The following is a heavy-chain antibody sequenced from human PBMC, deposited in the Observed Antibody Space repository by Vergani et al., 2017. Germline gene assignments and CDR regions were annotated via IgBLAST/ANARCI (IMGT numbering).Heavy chain of an antibody. CDR3: ARPRSPGYCSSTSCYGGNDAFDI. J-gene: IGHJ3*02. CDR2: INPNSGGT. V-gene: IGHV1-2*02. D-gene: IGHD2-2*01. CDR1: GYTFTGYY. Sequence: QVQLVQSGAEVKKPGASVKVSCKASGYTFTGYYMHWVRQAPGQGLEWMGWINPNSGGTNYAQKFQGRVTMTRDTSISTAYMELSRLRSDVTAVYYCARPRSPGYCSSTSCYGGNDAFDIWGQGTMVTVSS.